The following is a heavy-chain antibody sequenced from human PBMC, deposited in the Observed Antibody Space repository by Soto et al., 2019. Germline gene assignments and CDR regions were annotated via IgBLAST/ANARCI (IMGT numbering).Heavy chain of an antibody. CDR3: ARGVGTLVRGVIREYHGRDV. CDR2: INQSGST. J-gene: IGHJ6*02. D-gene: IGHD3-10*01. V-gene: IGHV4-34*01. Sequence: QVQLQQWGAGLLKPSETLSLTCGVYGVSSSGYYWSWIRQPPGKGLAWIGEINQSGSTKYNPSLQSRVTISVDTSKKQFSLRLSSVTAADTAVYYCARGVGTLVRGVIREYHGRDVWGQGTTVTVSS. CDR1: GVSSSGYY.